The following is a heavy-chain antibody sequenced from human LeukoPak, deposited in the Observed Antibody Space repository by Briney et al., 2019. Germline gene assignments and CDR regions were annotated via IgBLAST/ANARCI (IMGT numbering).Heavy chain of an antibody. CDR1: GYSFSNYG. D-gene: IGHD3-10*01. CDR3: ARYNSLFRGITTSDY. Sequence: GASVKVSCKASGYSFSNYGISWVRQAPGQGLEWMGRISAHNGDVTYAPKFQGRVTMTTDTSTTTAYMELRSLRFDDTAVYYCARYNSLFRGITTSDYWGQGTLVTVYS. J-gene: IGHJ4*02. CDR2: ISAHNGDV. V-gene: IGHV1-18*01.